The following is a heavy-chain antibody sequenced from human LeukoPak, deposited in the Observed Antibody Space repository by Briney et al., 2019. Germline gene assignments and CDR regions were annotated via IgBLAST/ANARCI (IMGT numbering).Heavy chain of an antibody. CDR2: IYYSGST. D-gene: IGHD3/OR15-3a*01. V-gene: IGHV4-59*08. J-gene: IGHJ4*02. CDR1: GGSISSYY. Sequence: KPSETLSLTCTVSGGSISSYYWSWIRQPPGKGLEWIGYIYYSGSTNYNPSLKSRVTISVDTSKSQFSLKLSSVTAADTAAHYCARLHEDYYFDYWGQGTLVTVSS. CDR3: ARLHEDYYFDY.